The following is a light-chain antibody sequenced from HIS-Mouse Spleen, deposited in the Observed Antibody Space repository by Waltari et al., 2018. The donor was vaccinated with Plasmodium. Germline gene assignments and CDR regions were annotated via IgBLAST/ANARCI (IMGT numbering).Light chain of an antibody. V-gene: IGKV1-8*01. J-gene: IGKJ2*01. CDR3: QQYYSYPYT. CDR1: QGISSY. Sequence: AIRLTQSPSSFSASTGDRVTITCRASQGISSYLAWYQQKPGKAPKLLIYAASTLQSGVPSRVSGSGSGTEFTLTISCLQSEDFATYYCQQYYSYPYTFGQGTKLEIK. CDR2: AAS.